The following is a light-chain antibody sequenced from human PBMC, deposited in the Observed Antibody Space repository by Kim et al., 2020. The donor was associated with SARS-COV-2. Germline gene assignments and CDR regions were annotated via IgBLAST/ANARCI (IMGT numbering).Light chain of an antibody. V-gene: IGLV3-21*04. Sequence: AQGKTARINWGGNNSGSKSVHWYQQKPGQAPVLVIYYDSDRPSGIPERFSGSNSGNTATLTISRVEAGDEADYYCQVWDSSSDHPVFGGGTQLTVL. CDR3: QVWDSSSDHPV. CDR2: YDS. CDR1: NSGSKS. J-gene: IGLJ3*02.